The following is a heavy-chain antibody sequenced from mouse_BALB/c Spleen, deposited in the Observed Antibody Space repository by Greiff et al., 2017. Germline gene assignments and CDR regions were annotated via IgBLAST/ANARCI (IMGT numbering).Heavy chain of an antibody. CDR2: IRSKSNNYAT. CDR3: VRQGYYRYYYAMDY. D-gene: IGHD2-14*01. J-gene: IGHJ4*01. V-gene: IGHV10-1*02. Sequence: EVQVVESGGGLVQPKGSLKLSCAASGFTFNTYAMNWVRQAPGKGLEWVARIRSKSNNYATYYADSVKDRFTISRDDSQSMLYLQMNNLKTEDTAMYYCVRQGYYRYYYAMDYWGQGTSVTVSS. CDR1: GFTFNTYA.